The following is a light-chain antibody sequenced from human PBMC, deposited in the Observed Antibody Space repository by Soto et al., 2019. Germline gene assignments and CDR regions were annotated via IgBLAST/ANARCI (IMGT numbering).Light chain of an antibody. CDR1: ESVPRN. Sequence: EMVMTQSPATLSVSPGERVTLSCRASESVPRNLALYQQKPGQGPSLLIYYASTRATGVPDRFTGSGSGTEVTLTISRLQSEDFGVYHCQHYSNWPPTFGPGTKVEIK. J-gene: IGKJ3*01. CDR3: QHYSNWPPT. CDR2: YAS. V-gene: IGKV3-15*01.